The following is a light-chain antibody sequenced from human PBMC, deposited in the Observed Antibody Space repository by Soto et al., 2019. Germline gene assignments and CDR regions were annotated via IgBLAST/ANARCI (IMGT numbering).Light chain of an antibody. CDR2: DVR. J-gene: IGLJ1*01. Sequence: QSALTQPASVSGSPGQSITISCTGTSNDVGGYNYVSWYQQHPDTAPKLIIYDVRYRPSGVSSRFSGSKSGNTASLTISGLQAEDEADYYCSAYTSSSTPYVFGSGTKVTVL. CDR3: SAYTSSSTPYV. V-gene: IGLV2-14*03. CDR1: SNDVGGYNY.